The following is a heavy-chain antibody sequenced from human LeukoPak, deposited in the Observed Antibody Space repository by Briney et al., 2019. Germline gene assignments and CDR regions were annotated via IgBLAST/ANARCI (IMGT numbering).Heavy chain of an antibody. V-gene: IGHV3-23*01. CDR1: GSTFSSYA. CDR2: ISRTGGST. Sequence: QPGGSLRLSCAASGSTFSSYAMSWVRHAPGKGLEWVSAISRTGGSTYYTDSVKGRFTTSRDNSKNTLYLQMNSLRAEDTAVYYCARLWDYYESSGIDYWGQGTLVTVSS. J-gene: IGHJ4*02. D-gene: IGHD3-22*01. CDR3: ARLWDYYESSGIDY.